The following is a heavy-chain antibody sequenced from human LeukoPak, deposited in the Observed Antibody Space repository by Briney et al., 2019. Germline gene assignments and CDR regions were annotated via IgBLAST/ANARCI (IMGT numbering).Heavy chain of an antibody. CDR2: ISYDGSNK. J-gene: IGHJ4*02. Sequence: PGGSLRLSCAASGFTFSSYAMSWVRQAPGKGLEWVAVISYDGSNKYYADSVKGRFTISRDNAKNSLYLQMNSLRAEDTALYYCARAVNWQLGAFDYWGQGTLVTVSS. D-gene: IGHD6-6*01. CDR3: ARAVNWQLGAFDY. V-gene: IGHV3-30*03. CDR1: GFTFSSYA.